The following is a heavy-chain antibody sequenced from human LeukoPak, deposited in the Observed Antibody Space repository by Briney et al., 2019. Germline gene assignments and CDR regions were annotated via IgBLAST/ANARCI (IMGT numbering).Heavy chain of an antibody. D-gene: IGHD5-18*01. CDR2: IYTDGSGT. CDR3: ARGKGYSFGY. Sequence: GGSLRLSCAASGFTFSSYWMHWVRQAPGKGLAWVSHIYTDGSGTTYADSVKGRFTISRDNAKNTLYLQMDSLRAEDTAVYYCARGKGYSFGYWGQGTLVTVSS. CDR1: GFTFSSYW. J-gene: IGHJ4*02. V-gene: IGHV3-74*01.